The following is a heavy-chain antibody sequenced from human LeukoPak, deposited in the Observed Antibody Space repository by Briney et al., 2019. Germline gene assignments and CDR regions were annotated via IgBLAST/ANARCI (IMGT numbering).Heavy chain of an antibody. V-gene: IGHV3-7*03. CDR2: IKQDGSEK. Sequence: PGGSLRLSCAASGFTFSSYWMSWVRQAPGKGLEWVANIKQDGSEKYYVDSVKGRFTISRDNAKNSLYLQMNSLRAEDTAVYYCAKEPGAVAGTAFDYWGQGTLVTVSS. CDR1: GFTFSSYW. J-gene: IGHJ4*02. CDR3: AKEPGAVAGTAFDY. D-gene: IGHD6-19*01.